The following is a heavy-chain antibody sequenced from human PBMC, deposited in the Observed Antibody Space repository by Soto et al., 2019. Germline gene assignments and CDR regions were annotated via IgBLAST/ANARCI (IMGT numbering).Heavy chain of an antibody. V-gene: IGHV3-74*01. CDR3: VRTSLVVAAATREDY. CDR2: INSDGSST. D-gene: IGHD2-15*01. Sequence: SGGALRLSCAAPGFTFSSYLMHRGRQTPGKGLVLVSRINSDGSSTSYAGSVKGRFTISRDNAKNTLYLQMNSLRAEDTAVYYCVRTSLVVAAATREDYWGQGTLVTVSS. CDR1: GFTFSSYL. J-gene: IGHJ4*02.